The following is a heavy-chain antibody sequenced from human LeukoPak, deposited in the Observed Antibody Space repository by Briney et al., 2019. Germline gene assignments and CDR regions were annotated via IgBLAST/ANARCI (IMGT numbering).Heavy chain of an antibody. CDR2: IWSDGSNT. V-gene: IGHV3-33*08. D-gene: IGHD3-3*01. Sequence: PGRSLRLSCAASGFSFSNSGMHWVRQAPGMGLEWVGVIWSDGSNTYYGGSVKGRFSISRDNSKNALYLQMQSLRVDDTAVYYCARDLSKNVFGMGAPDYWGQGTLVTVSS. CDR3: ARDLSKNVFGMGAPDY. J-gene: IGHJ4*02. CDR1: GFSFSNSG.